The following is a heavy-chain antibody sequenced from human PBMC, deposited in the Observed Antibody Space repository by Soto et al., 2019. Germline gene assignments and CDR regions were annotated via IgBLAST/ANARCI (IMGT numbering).Heavy chain of an antibody. CDR1: GGTFSDYA. Sequence: QVQLVQSGAEVSKSGSSVKVSCKAAGGTFSDYALSWVRQAPGQGLEWMGGIIPMFATTNYAQKFQGRVTITADDYATTAHMELSSLKSEDTAVYYCARGRGIGFSSTGNIYWYYNMDVWGQGTTVTVSS. V-gene: IGHV1-69*01. J-gene: IGHJ6*02. D-gene: IGHD6-13*01. CDR3: ARGRGIGFSSTGNIYWYYNMDV. CDR2: IIPMFATT.